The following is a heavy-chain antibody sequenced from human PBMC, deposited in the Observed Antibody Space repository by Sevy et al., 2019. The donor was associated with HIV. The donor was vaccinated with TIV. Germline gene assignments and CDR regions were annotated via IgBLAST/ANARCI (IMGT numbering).Heavy chain of an antibody. D-gene: IGHD6-6*01. J-gene: IGHJ5*02. CDR2: ISYDGSNK. Sequence: GGSLRLSCAASGFTFSSYGMHWVRQAPGKGLEWVAVISYDGSNKYYADSMKGRFTISRDNSKNTLYLQMNSLRAEDTAVYYCAKDRTPYSSSSIAWFDPWGQGTLVTVSS. V-gene: IGHV3-30*18. CDR1: GFTFSSYG. CDR3: AKDRTPYSSSSIAWFDP.